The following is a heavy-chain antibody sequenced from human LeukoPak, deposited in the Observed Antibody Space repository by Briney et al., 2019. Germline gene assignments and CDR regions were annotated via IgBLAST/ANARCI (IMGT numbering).Heavy chain of an antibody. Sequence: GGSLRLSCAASGFTFSSYSMNWVRQAPGKGLEWVSSISSSSSHIYYADSVKGRFTISRDDAKKSLYLQMNSLRAEDTAVYYCAKDPADLSHGDYEGYWGQGTLVTVSS. V-gene: IGHV3-21*01. CDR2: ISSSSSHI. CDR3: AKDPADLSHGDYEGY. J-gene: IGHJ4*02. CDR1: GFTFSSYS. D-gene: IGHD4-17*01.